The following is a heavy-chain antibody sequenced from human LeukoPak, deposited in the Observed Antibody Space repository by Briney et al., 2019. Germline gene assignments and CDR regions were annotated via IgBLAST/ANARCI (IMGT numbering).Heavy chain of an antibody. D-gene: IGHD2-21*01. Sequence: LRLSCAASGFTFSSYSMNWIRQHPGKGLEWIGYIYYSGSTYYNPSLKSRVTISVDTSKNQFSLKLSSVTAADTAVYYCARDQHTMSYYYYGMDVWGQGTTVTVSS. CDR2: IYYSGST. CDR1: GFTFSSYS. J-gene: IGHJ6*02. CDR3: ARDQHTMSYYYYGMDV. V-gene: IGHV4-31*02.